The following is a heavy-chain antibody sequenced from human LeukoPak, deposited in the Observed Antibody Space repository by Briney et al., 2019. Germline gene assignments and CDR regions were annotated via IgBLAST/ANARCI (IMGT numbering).Heavy chain of an antibody. D-gene: IGHD6-19*01. CDR1: GGSISSGGYY. Sequence: SQTLSLTCTVSGGSISSGGYYWSWIRQHPGKGLEWIGYIYYSGSTYYNPSLKSRVTISVDTSKNQFSLKLSSVTAADTAVYYCARVHSSGWYANYWGQGTLVTVSS. CDR2: IYYSGST. V-gene: IGHV4-31*03. J-gene: IGHJ4*02. CDR3: ARVHSSGWYANY.